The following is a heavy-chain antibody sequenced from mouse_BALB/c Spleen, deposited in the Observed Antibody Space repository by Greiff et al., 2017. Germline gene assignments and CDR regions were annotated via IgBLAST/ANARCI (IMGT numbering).Heavy chain of an antibody. CDR2: ISSGGSYT. J-gene: IGHJ4*01. D-gene: IGHD2-1*01. V-gene: IGHV5-6*01. CDR1: GFTFSSYG. CDR3: ARYGNYGNYAMDY. Sequence: EVKVVESGGDLVKPGGSLKLSCAASGFTFSSYGMSWVRQTPDKRLEWVATISSGGSYTYYPDSVKGRFTISRDNAKNTLYLQMSSLKSEDTAMYYCARYGNYGNYAMDYWGQGTSVTVSS.